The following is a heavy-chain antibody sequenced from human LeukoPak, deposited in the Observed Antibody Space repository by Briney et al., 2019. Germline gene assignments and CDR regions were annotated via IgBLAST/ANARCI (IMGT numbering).Heavy chain of an antibody. D-gene: IGHD1-26*01. CDR1: GGSIRNSY. J-gene: IGHJ4*02. CDR3: ASGPWELDY. Sequence: SETLSLACTVSGGSIRNSYWSWIRQLPGKGLEWIGYIYYSGSTNYNPSLKSRVTISVDTSKNQFSLKLNSVTAADTAVYYCASGPWELDYWGQGILVTVSS. V-gene: IGHV4-59*08. CDR2: IYYSGST.